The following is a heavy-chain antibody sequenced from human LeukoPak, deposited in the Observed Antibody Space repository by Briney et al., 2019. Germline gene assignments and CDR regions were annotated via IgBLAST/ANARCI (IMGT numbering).Heavy chain of an antibody. Sequence: PGGSLRLSCAASGFTFDDYAMHWVRQAPGKGLEWVSGISWNSGSMGYADSVKGRFTISRDNAKNSLYLQMNSLRAEDTALYYCAKSPAVAGTGYFDYWGQGTLVTVSS. CDR3: AKSPAVAGTGYFDY. J-gene: IGHJ4*02. D-gene: IGHD6-19*01. CDR1: GFTFDDYA. V-gene: IGHV3-9*01. CDR2: ISWNSGSM.